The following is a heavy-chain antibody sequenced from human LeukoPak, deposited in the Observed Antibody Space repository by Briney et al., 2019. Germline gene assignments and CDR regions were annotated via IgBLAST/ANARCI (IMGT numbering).Heavy chain of an antibody. D-gene: IGHD3-3*01. CDR3: ARDERRQGEWNY. J-gene: IGHJ4*02. Sequence: GGSLRLSCAASGFNFSTYAMSWVRQAPGKGLEWVSGIGTSSRSTYYADSVKGRFTISRDNSKNTLYLQMNSLRAEDTAVYYCARDERRQGEWNYWGQGTLVTVSS. V-gene: IGHV3-23*01. CDR2: IGTSSRST. CDR1: GFNFSTYA.